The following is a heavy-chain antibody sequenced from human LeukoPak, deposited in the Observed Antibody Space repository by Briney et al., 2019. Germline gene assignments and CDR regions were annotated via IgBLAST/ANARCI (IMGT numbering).Heavy chain of an antibody. D-gene: IGHD3-22*01. CDR3: SRGLDSRKLGY. CDR1: GASITGGFSA. V-gene: IGHV4-39*07. CDR2: ISHAGTT. Sequence: SETLSLTCTVSGASITGGFSAWGWVRQTPGKALEWIGTISHAGTTFLNPSLESRVTMSRDTSKNQFSLNLNSVTAADTAVYFCSRGLDSRKLGYWGQGILVTVSS. J-gene: IGHJ4*02.